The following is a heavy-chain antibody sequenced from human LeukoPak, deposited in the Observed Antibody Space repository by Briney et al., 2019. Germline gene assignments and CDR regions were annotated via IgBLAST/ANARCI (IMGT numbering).Heavy chain of an antibody. CDR1: GGSISSSSYY. D-gene: IGHD4-17*01. V-gene: IGHV4-39*07. J-gene: IGHJ4*02. Sequence: SETLSLTCTVSGGSISSSSYYWGWIRQPPGKGLEWIGSIYYSGSTYYNPSLKSRVTISVDTSKNQFSLKLSSVTAADTAVYYCARGLYTTGNPSPGNWGQGTLVTVSS. CDR2: IYYSGST. CDR3: ARGLYTTGNPSPGN.